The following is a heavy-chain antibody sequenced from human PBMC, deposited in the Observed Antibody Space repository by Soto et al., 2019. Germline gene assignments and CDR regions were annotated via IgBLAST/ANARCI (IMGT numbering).Heavy chain of an antibody. CDR1: GDSVSSNSAA. D-gene: IGHD3-10*01. V-gene: IGHV6-1*01. CDR2: TYYRSKWYN. J-gene: IGHJ3*02. Sequence: PSRTLSLTCAISGDSVSSNSAASNWIRQSPSRGLEWLGRTYYRSKWYNDYAVSVKSRITINPDTSKNQFSLQLNSVTPEDTAVYYCARVPVLLWFGDAFDIWGQGTMVTVSS. CDR3: ARVPVLLWFGDAFDI.